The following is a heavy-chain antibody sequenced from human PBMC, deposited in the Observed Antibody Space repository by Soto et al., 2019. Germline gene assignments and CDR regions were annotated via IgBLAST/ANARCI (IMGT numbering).Heavy chain of an antibody. CDR2: VSNDGSSK. V-gene: IGHV3-30*03. CDR1: GFTFSSLG. CDR3: STEIGGSSDYPLDY. D-gene: IGHD3-22*01. Sequence: VQLVESGGGVVQPGRSLRLSCAASGFTFSSLGMHWVRQSPRKGVEWVAIVSNDGSSKYDADYVKGRFSTSSDNSKNTLALQLHSLRAEDAAVYYCSTEIGGSSDYPLDYWGQGTLVTVSS. J-gene: IGHJ4*02.